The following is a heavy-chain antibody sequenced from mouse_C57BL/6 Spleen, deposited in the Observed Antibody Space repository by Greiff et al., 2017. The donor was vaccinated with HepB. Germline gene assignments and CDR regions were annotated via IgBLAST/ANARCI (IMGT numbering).Heavy chain of an antibody. V-gene: IGHV1-52*01. CDR3: ARGEGTAQAKGY. D-gene: IGHD3-1*01. J-gene: IGHJ2*01. CDR2: IDPSDSET. CDR1: GYTFTSYW. Sequence: QVQLQQPGAELVRPGSSVKLSCKASGYTFTSYWMHWVKQRPIQGLEWIGNIDPSDSETHYNQKFKDKATLTVDKSSSTAYMQLSSLTSEDSAVYYCARGEGTAQAKGYWGEGTTLSDSS.